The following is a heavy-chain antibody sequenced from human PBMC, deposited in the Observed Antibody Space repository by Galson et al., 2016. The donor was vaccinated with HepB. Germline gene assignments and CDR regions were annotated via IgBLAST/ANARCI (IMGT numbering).Heavy chain of an antibody. Sequence: SVKVSCKVSGGTFSSYSINWVRQAPGQGLEWMGGIIPLFPTSNYAQQFQGRVTITADEFTSTAYMELSSLRSEDTAVFYCARVRENTSNLYEPFDYWGQGTLVTVSS. CDR3: ARVRENTSNLYEPFDY. CDR1: GGTFSSYS. J-gene: IGHJ4*02. V-gene: IGHV1-69*13. CDR2: IIPLFPTS. D-gene: IGHD2-2*01.